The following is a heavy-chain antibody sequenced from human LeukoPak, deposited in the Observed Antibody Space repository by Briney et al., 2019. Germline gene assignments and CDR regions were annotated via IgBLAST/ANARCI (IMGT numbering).Heavy chain of an antibody. J-gene: IGHJ4*02. CDR3: ARGGAARPDY. Sequence: GGSLRLSCAASGFTFSSYGMNWVRQSPGKGLEWVSYISSSSSNINYADSVRGRFTISRDNAKNSLYLQVNSLRAEDTAVYYCARGGAARPDYWGQGTLVTVSS. CDR1: GFTFSSYG. CDR2: ISSSSSNI. V-gene: IGHV3-48*01. D-gene: IGHD6-6*01.